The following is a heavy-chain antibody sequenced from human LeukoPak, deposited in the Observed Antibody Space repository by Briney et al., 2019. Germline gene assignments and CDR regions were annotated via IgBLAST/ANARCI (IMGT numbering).Heavy chain of an antibody. CDR1: GFTFNNAW. CDR2: IRSSSSTI. CDR3: AREWYYFDY. J-gene: IGHJ4*02. D-gene: IGHD2-15*01. Sequence: GGSLRLSCAGSGFTFNNAWMSWVRQAPGKGLEWVSYIRSSSSTIYYADSVKGRFTISRDNAKNSLYLQINSLRDEDTAVYYCAREWYYFDYWGQGTLVTVSS. V-gene: IGHV3-48*02.